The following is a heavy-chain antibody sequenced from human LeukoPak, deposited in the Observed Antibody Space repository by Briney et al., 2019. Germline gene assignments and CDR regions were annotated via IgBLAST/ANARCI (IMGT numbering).Heavy chain of an antibody. CDR2: IVFDGSNA. D-gene: IGHD4-17*01. CDR3: SRGRYGDYSRSGYYYGMDV. Sequence: GGSLRLSCVASGFTFSSYAMHWVRQAPGKGLEWVAVIVFDGSNALYADSVKGRFTISRDISKSTLYLEMNSLKAEDSAIYYCSRGRYGDYSRSGYYYGMDVWGQGTTVTVSS. V-gene: IGHV3-30-3*01. CDR1: GFTFSSYA. J-gene: IGHJ6*02.